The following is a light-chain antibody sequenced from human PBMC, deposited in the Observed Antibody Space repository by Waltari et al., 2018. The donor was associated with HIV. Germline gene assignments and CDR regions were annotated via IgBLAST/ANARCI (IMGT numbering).Light chain of an antibody. CDR3: AAWNDSLSGYV. Sequence: QSVLTQPPSASWPPGHSVTISCSGSSPHIGRNYVYWYQHLPGTAPKLLIYRNNQRPSGVPDRFSGSKSGTSASLAISGLRSEDEADYYCAAWNDSLSGYVFGTGTKVTV. V-gene: IGLV1-47*01. J-gene: IGLJ1*01. CDR2: RNN. CDR1: SPHIGRNY.